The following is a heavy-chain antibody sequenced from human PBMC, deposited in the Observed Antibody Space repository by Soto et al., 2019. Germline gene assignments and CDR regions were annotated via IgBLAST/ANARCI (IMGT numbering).Heavy chain of an antibody. CDR2: ISYSGST. V-gene: IGHV4-31*03. D-gene: IGHD2-21*01. CDR1: GVSVSSAGYY. Sequence: SETLSLTCSVSGVSVSSAGYYWTWIRQPPGKGLEWMGYISYSGSTYYNPSLKSRITISLDTSTSQFSLKLTSVTAADTAVYYCLRFVNYYYYGMDVWGKGTTGTVSS. J-gene: IGHJ6*04. CDR3: LRFVNYYYYGMDV.